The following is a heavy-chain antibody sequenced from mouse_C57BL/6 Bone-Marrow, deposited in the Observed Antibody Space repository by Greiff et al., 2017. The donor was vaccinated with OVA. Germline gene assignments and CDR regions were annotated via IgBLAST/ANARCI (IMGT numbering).Heavy chain of an antibody. CDR3: AHYGSRLYLHY. CDR2: IAPSDSYI. Sequence: QVQLQQPGAELVRPGTSVKLSCKASGYTFTNYWMHWVKQRPGQGLEWIGVIAPSDSYINYNQKLKGRATLTVDTSSSTAYMHRSSLTSEDSAVYYCAHYGSRLYLHYWGQGTSLTVSS. J-gene: IGHJ2*02. V-gene: IGHV1-59*01. D-gene: IGHD1-1*01. CDR1: GYTFTNYW.